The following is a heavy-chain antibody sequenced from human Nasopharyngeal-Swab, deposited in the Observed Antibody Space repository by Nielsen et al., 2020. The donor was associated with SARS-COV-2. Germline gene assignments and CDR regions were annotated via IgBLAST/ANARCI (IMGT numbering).Heavy chain of an antibody. CDR3: TTSEEPHYFDY. J-gene: IGHJ4*02. CDR2: IKSKTDGGTT. V-gene: IGHV3-15*01. Sequence: GGSLRLSCAASGFTFSNAWMSWVRQAPGKGLEWVGRIKSKTDGGTTDYAAPVKGRFTIPRDDSKNTLYLQMNSLKTEDTAVYYCTTSEEPHYFDYWGQGTLVTVSS. CDR1: GFTFSNAW.